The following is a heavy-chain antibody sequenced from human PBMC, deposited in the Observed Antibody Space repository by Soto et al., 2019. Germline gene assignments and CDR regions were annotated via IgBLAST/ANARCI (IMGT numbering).Heavy chain of an antibody. Sequence: GGSLRLSCGVSGFTVTSNGVSWVRQAPGKGLEWVSAISPNGQGIWYADSVKGRFTISRDISRNTVFLQMDSLRAEDTAVYYCAKDRKYPRDYFHYWGQGTMVTVSS. CDR1: GFTVTSNG. D-gene: IGHD6-6*01. J-gene: IGHJ4*02. V-gene: IGHV3-23*01. CDR2: ISPNGQGI. CDR3: AKDRKYPRDYFHY.